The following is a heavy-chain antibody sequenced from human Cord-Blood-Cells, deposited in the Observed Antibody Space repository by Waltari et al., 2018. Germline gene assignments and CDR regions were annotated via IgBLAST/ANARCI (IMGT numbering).Heavy chain of an antibody. J-gene: IGHJ3*02. V-gene: IGHV4-59*01. Sequence: QVQLQESGPGLVKPSETLSLTCTVSGGSISSYYGSWIRQPPGKGLEWIGYIYYSGSTNYNPSLKSRVTISVDTSKNQFSLKLSSVTAADTAVYYCARANSSSWYAFDIWGQGTMVTVSS. D-gene: IGHD6-13*01. CDR3: ARANSSSWYAFDI. CDR1: GGSISSYY. CDR2: IYYSGST.